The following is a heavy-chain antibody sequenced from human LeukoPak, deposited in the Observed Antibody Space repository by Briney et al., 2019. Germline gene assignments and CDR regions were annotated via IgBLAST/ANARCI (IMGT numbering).Heavy chain of an antibody. Sequence: GGSLRLSCEASGFTFSSYWMSWVRQAPGKGLEWVAVISHDGTVQHYADSVKGRFTISRDNSDNTLSLQMNSLRDEDTAMYYCAKEGTAMASSYFDYWGQGTLITVSS. CDR3: AKEGTAMASSYFDY. CDR2: ISHDGTVQ. J-gene: IGHJ4*02. V-gene: IGHV3-30*18. CDR1: GFTFSSYW. D-gene: IGHD5-18*01.